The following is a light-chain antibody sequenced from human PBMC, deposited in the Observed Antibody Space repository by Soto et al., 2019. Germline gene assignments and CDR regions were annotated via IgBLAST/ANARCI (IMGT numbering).Light chain of an antibody. CDR1: QRISSTY. Sequence: IVLTQSPGTLSLSPGERATLSCRASQRISSTYLAWYQQKPGRAPRLLIYGASRRATGIPDRFSGSGSGTDFTITISRLEPEDFAVYYCHQYDIPPQTFGRGTRVEI. V-gene: IGKV3-20*01. CDR3: HQYDIPPQT. CDR2: GAS. J-gene: IGKJ1*01.